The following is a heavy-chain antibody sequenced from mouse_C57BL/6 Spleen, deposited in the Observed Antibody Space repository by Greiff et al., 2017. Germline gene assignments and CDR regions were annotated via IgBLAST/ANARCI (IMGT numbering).Heavy chain of an antibody. V-gene: IGHV2-2*01. D-gene: IGHD1-1*01. CDR2: IWSGGST. J-gene: IGHJ3*01. CDR3: ARAYYYGSSSAWFAY. CDR1: GFSLTSYG. Sequence: VKLVESGPGLVQPSQSLSITCTVSGFSLTSYGVHWVRQSPGKGLEWLGVIWSGGSTDYNAAFISRLSISKDNSKSQVFFKMNSLQADDTAIYYCARAYYYGSSSAWFAYWGQGTLVTVSA.